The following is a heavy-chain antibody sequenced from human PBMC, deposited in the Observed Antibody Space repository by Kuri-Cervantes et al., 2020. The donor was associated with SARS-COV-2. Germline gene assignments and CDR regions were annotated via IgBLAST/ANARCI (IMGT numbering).Heavy chain of an antibody. CDR3: ARAYYYGSGSYHYFDY. CDR2: INPSSGST. CDR1: GYTFINYL. J-gene: IGHJ4*02. V-gene: IGHV1-46*01. D-gene: IGHD3-10*01. Sequence: ASVKVSCKASGYTFINYLVHWVRQAPGQGLEWMGIINPSSGSTDYAQKFQGRVTMTRDASTSTVYMELSSLRSGDTAVYYCARAYYYGSGSYHYFDYWGQGTRVTVSS.